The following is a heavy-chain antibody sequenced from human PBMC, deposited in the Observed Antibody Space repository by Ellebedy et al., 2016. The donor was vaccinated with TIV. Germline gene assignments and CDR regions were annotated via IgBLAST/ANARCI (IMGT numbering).Heavy chain of an antibody. Sequence: GESLKISXAASGFTFSNFAMSWVRQAPGKGLEWVSYISSSGSTIYYADSVKGRFTISRDNAKNSLYLQMNSLRAEDTAVYYCARDLWVARLTSYWGQGTLVTVSS. CDR1: GFTFSNFA. V-gene: IGHV3-11*01. CDR3: ARDLWVARLTSY. J-gene: IGHJ4*02. D-gene: IGHD5-12*01. CDR2: ISSSGSTI.